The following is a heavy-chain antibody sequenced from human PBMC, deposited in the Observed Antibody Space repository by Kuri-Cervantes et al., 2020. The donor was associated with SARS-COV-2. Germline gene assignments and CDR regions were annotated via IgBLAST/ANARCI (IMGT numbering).Heavy chain of an antibody. Sequence: SETLSLTCTVSGGSISSHYWGWIRQPPGKGLEWIGYIYYSGSTNYNPSLKSRVTISVDTSKNQFSLKLSSVTAADTAVYYCARRPSDDFWSGYYYDYWGQGTLVTVSS. D-gene: IGHD3-3*01. CDR1: GGSISSHY. J-gene: IGHJ4*02. CDR3: ARRPSDDFWSGYYYDY. V-gene: IGHV4-59*08. CDR2: IYYSGST.